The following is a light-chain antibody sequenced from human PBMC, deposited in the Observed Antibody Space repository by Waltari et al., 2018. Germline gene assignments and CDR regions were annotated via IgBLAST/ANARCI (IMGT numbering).Light chain of an antibody. V-gene: IGLV1-47*01. CDR1: TSNIGSNS. Sequence: QSVLTQPPSVSGTPGQRVTISCSGTTSNIGSNSVYWYQQLPGTAPKLLIYRNYQRPSGVPTRFSGSRSGTSASLAISGLQSEDEADYYCATWDDTLSGPMVFGGGTRLTVL. CDR2: RNY. J-gene: IGLJ3*02. CDR3: ATWDDTLSGPMV.